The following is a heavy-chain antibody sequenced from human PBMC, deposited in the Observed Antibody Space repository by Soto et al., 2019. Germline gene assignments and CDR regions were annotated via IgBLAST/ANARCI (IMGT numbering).Heavy chain of an antibody. CDR1: GFTVSSNY. V-gene: IGHV3-66*01. D-gene: IGHD3-22*01. CDR2: IYSGGST. CDR3: AREPTNYYDSSGYYYTTSGAFDI. J-gene: IGHJ3*02. Sequence: GGSLRLSCAASGFTVSSNYMSWVRQAPGKGLEWVSVIYSGGSTYYADSVKGRFTISRDNSKNTLYLQMNSLRAEDTAVYYCAREPTNYYDSSGYYYTTSGAFDIWGQGTMVTVSS.